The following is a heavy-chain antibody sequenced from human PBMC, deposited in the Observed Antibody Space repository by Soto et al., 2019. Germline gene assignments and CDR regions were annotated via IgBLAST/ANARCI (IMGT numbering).Heavy chain of an antibody. CDR3: AKIDFTDVYYYYAMDV. CDR1: GFTFSSYD. J-gene: IGHJ6*02. CDR2: ISYDGSNK. Sequence: QVQLVESGGGVVQAGRSLRLSCAASGFTFSSYDMHWVRQAPGKGLEWVAVISYDGSNKYYGDSVKGRFTISRDNSKNTLYLQMNSLRAEDTAVYYCAKIDFTDVYYYYAMDVWGQGTTVTVSS. V-gene: IGHV3-30*18.